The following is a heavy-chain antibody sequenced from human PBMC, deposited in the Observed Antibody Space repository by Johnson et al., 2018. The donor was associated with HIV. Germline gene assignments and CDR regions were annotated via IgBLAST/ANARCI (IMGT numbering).Heavy chain of an antibody. CDR3: AKPNTVTTFGPPNDAFDI. V-gene: IGHV3-30*02. D-gene: IGHD4-11*01. Sequence: QVQLVESGGGLVKPGGSLRLSCAASGFTFSSYGMHWVRQAPGKGLGWVAFIRYDGSNKYYADSVKGRFTISRDNSKNTLYLQLNSLRAEDTAVYYCAKPNTVTTFGPPNDAFDIWGQGTMVTVSS. J-gene: IGHJ3*02. CDR1: GFTFSSYG. CDR2: IRYDGSNK.